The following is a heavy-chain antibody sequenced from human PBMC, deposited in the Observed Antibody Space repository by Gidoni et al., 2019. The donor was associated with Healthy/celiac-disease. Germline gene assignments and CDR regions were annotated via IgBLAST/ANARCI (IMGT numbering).Heavy chain of an antibody. Sequence: QVQLQQWGAGLLKPSETLSLTCAVYGGSFSGYYWSWIRQPPGKGLEWIGEINHSGSTNYNPSLKSRVTISVDTSKNQFSLKLSSVTAADTAVYYCARRLRSSSGWNLLYYFDYWGQGTLVTVSS. CDR2: INHSGST. J-gene: IGHJ4*02. D-gene: IGHD6-19*01. CDR1: GGSFSGYY. CDR3: ARRLRSSSGWNLLYYFDY. V-gene: IGHV4-34*01.